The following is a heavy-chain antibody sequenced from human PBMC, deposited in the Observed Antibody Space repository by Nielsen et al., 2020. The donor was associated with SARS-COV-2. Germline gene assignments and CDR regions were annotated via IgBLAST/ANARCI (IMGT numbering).Heavy chain of an antibody. CDR2: ISWNSGSI. CDR1: GFTFSTYA. D-gene: IGHD6-6*01. Sequence: SLKISCAASGFTFSTYAMHWVRQAPGKGLEWVSGISWNSGSIGYADSVKGRFTISRDNAKNSLYLQMNSLRAEDTALYYCAKDGEYSSSSYYFDYWGRGTLVTVSS. V-gene: IGHV3-9*01. J-gene: IGHJ4*02. CDR3: AKDGEYSSSSYYFDY.